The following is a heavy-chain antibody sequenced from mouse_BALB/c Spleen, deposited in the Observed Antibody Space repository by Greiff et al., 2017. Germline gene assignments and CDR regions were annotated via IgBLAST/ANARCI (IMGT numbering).Heavy chain of an antibody. J-gene: IGHJ4*01. CDR3: AREYGKGAMDY. CDR1: GFNIKDTY. D-gene: IGHD2-10*02. V-gene: IGHV14-3*02. Sequence: VHVKQSGAELVKPGASVKLSCTASGFNIKDTYMHWVKQRPEQGLEWIGRIDPANGNTKYDPKFQGKATITADTSSNTAYLQLSSLTSEDTAVYYCAREYGKGAMDYWGQGTSVTVSS. CDR2: IDPANGNT.